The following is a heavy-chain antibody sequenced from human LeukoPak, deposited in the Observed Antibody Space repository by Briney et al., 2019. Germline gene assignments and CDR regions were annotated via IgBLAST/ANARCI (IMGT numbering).Heavy chain of an antibody. V-gene: IGHV1-46*01. CDR3: ARGYGSGRFDY. CDR2: INPSGGSP. J-gene: IGHJ4*02. D-gene: IGHD3-10*01. Sequence: ASVKVSCKASGYIFTSYFMHWVRQAPGQGLEWMGIINPSGGSPTYPQIFQGRLTMTRDMSTNTVHMELSSLKSEDTAVYYCARGYGSGRFDYWGQRTLVTVSS. CDR1: GYIFTSYF.